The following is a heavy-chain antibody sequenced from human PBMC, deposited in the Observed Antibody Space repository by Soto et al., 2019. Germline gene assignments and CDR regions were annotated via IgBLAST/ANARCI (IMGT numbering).Heavy chain of an antibody. CDR2: ITHSGST. D-gene: IGHD6-13*01. Sequence: SETLSLTCAVYGGSFSGYYWTWIRQPPGKGLEWIGEITHSGSTNYNPSLKSRVTISVDTSKNQFSLKLTSLTAADTAVYYCARGMAAAGHYFDSWGRGTLVTVSS. V-gene: IGHV4-34*01. CDR3: ARGMAAAGHYFDS. J-gene: IGHJ4*02. CDR1: GGSFSGYY.